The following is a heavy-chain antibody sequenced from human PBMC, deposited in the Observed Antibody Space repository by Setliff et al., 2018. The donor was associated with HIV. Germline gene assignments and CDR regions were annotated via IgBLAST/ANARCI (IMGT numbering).Heavy chain of an antibody. V-gene: IGHV1-2*02. CDR1: GYTFTGYF. J-gene: IGHJ5*02. D-gene: IGHD2-15*01. CDR2: INPYSGVT. Sequence: ASVKVSCKASGYTFTGYFLHWVRQAPGQGLEWMGWINPYSGVTKYAQKFQGRVTMTGDTSISTAYMELSRLRFDDTAVYYCAREGVVLAAIPERWFDPWGQGTLVTSP. CDR3: AREGVVLAAIPERWFDP.